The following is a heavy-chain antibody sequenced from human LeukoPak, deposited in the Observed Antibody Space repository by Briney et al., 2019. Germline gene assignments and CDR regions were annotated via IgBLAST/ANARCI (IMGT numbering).Heavy chain of an antibody. D-gene: IGHD6-19*01. CDR3: AREGGGIAVTSLDY. J-gene: IGHJ4*02. CDR1: GFTFSSYS. Sequence: GGSLRLSCAASGFTFSSYSMNWVRQAPGKGLEWVSSISSSSSCIYYADSVKGRFTISRDNAKNSLYLQMNSLRAEDTAVYYCAREGGGIAVTSLDYWGQGTLVTVSS. CDR2: ISSSSSCI. V-gene: IGHV3-21*01.